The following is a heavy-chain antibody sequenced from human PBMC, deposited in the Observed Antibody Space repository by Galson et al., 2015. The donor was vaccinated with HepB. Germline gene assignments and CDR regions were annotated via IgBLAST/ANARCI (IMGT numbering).Heavy chain of an antibody. Sequence: SLRLSCAASGFTFSIYTMHWVRQAPGKGLESVSYISSTGTTQYYADSAKGRFTISRDNAKNTLYLQMNSLRAEDTAVYYCARDQVGSRSACAHWHFDLWGRGTLVTVSS. V-gene: IGHV3-48*01. D-gene: IGHD3-10*01. CDR3: ARDQVGSRSACAHWHFDL. CDR1: GFTFSIYT. CDR2: ISSTGTTQ. J-gene: IGHJ2*01.